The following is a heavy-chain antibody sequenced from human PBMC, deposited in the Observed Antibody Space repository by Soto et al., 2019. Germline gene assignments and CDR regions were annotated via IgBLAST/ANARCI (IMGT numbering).Heavy chain of an antibody. Sequence: GGSLRLSCAAPGFTFSSYAMHWVRQAPGKGLEWVAVISYDGSNKYYADSVKGRFTISRDNSKNTLYLQMNSLRAEDTAVYYCARGPEYYDILTGDYGMDVWGQGTTVTVSS. CDR2: ISYDGSNK. D-gene: IGHD3-9*01. J-gene: IGHJ6*02. CDR1: GFTFSSYA. V-gene: IGHV3-30-3*01. CDR3: ARGPEYYDILTGDYGMDV.